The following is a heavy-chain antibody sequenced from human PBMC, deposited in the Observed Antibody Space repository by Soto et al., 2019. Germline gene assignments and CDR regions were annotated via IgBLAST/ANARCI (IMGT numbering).Heavy chain of an antibody. CDR3: ARGDARFLEWFQPPGYFDY. CDR2: IYYSGST. CDR1: GGSISSYY. J-gene: IGHJ4*02. Sequence: SETLSLTCTVSGGSISSYYWSWIRQPPGKGLEWIGYIYYSGSTNYNPSLKSRVTISVDMSKNQFSLKLSSVTAADTAVYYCARGDARFLEWFQPPGYFDYWGQGTLVTVSS. V-gene: IGHV4-59*01. D-gene: IGHD3-3*01.